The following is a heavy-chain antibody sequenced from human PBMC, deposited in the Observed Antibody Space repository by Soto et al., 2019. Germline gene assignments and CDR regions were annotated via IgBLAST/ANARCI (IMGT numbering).Heavy chain of an antibody. Sequence: PXGTLSLTCTVSGGSISSYYWSWIRQPPGKGLEWIGYIYYSGSTNYNPSLKSRVTISVDTSKNQFSLKLSSVTAADTAVYYCAREAGGGTYRTFDYWGQGTLVTVSS. V-gene: IGHV4-59*01. CDR2: IYYSGST. J-gene: IGHJ4*02. CDR1: GGSISSYY. CDR3: AREAGGGTYRTFDY. D-gene: IGHD2-15*01.